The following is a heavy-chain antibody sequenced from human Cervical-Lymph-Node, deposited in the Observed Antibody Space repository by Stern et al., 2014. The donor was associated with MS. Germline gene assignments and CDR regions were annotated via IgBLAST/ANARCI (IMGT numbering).Heavy chain of an antibody. CDR2: IYPGDSHT. D-gene: IGHD5-18*01. V-gene: IGHV5-51*01. CDR3: ARQGYSYGYADFDY. J-gene: IGHJ4*02. CDR1: GYNFPTYW. Sequence: EVHLVESGAEVKKPGESLKISCKGSGYNFPTYWIAWVRQMPGKGLEWMGIIYPGDSHTRYSPSFQGQVTISADKSISTAYLQWSSLKASDTAMYYCARQGYSYGYADFDYWGQGTLVTVSS.